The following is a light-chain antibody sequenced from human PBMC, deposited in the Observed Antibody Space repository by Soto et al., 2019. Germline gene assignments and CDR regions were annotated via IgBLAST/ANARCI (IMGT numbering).Light chain of an antibody. Sequence: DIQMTQSPSSLSASVGDRVTITCRASQGISSYLAWYQQRPGKVPKVLIYAASTLHSGVPSRFSGSGSGTDFTLTISNVQPEDVATYYCQNYYNAPETFGQGTTVEIK. V-gene: IGKV1-27*01. CDR2: AAS. J-gene: IGKJ1*01. CDR1: QGISSY. CDR3: QNYYNAPET.